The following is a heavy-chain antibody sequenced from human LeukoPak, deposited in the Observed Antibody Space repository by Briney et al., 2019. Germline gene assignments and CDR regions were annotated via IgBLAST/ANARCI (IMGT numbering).Heavy chain of an antibody. D-gene: IGHD2-8*02. CDR2: IYSGGST. Sequence: PGGSLRLSCAASGFTVSSNYMSWVRQAPGEGLEWVSVIYSGGSTYYADSVKGRFTISRDNAKNTLYLQMNSLRAEDTAVYYCAKVLVVYAINYYYGMDVWGQGTTVTVSS. CDR3: AKVLVVYAINYYYGMDV. V-gene: IGHV3-53*01. CDR1: GFTVSSNY. J-gene: IGHJ6*02.